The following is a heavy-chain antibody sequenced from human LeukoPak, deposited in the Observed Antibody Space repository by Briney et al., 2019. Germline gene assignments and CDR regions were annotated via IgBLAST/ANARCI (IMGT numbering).Heavy chain of an antibody. CDR3: ARPDISSAYMDV. CDR2: INHSGST. CDR1: DGSFSAHY. V-gene: IGHV4-34*01. J-gene: IGHJ6*03. Sequence: PSETLSLTCAVYDGSFSAHYWSWIRQSPGKGLEWIGEINHSGSTQYNPSLKSRVTISVDTSKNQFSLRLTSVTAADTAVYYCARPDISSAYMDVWGTGTTVTVSS. D-gene: IGHD6-6*01.